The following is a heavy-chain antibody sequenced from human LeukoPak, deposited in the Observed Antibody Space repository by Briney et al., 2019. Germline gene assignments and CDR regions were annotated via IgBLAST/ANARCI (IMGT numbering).Heavy chain of an antibody. J-gene: IGHJ6*03. CDR1: GFTFSSYG. V-gene: IGHV3-30*02. CDR3: AKKYSSGRRPYDYYMDV. CDR2: IRYDGSDK. Sequence: AGGSLRLSCAASGFTFSSYGMNWVRQALGKGLEWVAFIRYDGSDKYYADSVEGRFTVSRDNSKNMVYLQMNSLRAEDTAVYYCAKKYSSGRRPYDYYMDVWGKGATVIVSS. D-gene: IGHD6-19*01.